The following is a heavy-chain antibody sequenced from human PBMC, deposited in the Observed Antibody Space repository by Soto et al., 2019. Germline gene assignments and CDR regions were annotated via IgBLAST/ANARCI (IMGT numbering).Heavy chain of an antibody. CDR1: GYTFTGYY. D-gene: IGHD3-9*01. J-gene: IGHJ4*02. Sequence: ASVKVSRKASGYTFTGYYMHWVRQARGQGFEWMGRISTKSGGTNYAQKFEGRVTMTWDTSLKTAYMELSSLISEDTAVYYCARRPGYISDWYYFDLWGQGTLVTVSS. V-gene: IGHV1-2*02. CDR3: ARRPGYISDWYYFDL. CDR2: ISTKSGGT.